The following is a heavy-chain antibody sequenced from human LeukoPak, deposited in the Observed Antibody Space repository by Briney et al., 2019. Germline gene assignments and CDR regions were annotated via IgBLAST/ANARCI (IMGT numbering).Heavy chain of an antibody. V-gene: IGHV1-8*02. D-gene: IGHD1-26*01. Sequence: GASVKVSCKASGYTFTGYYMHWVRQAPGQGLEWMGWMNPNSGNTGYAQKFQGRVTMTRNTSISTAYMELSSLRSEDTAVYYCARGEGLEWELHPWGQGTLVTVSS. CDR3: ARGEGLEWELHP. CDR2: MNPNSGNT. J-gene: IGHJ5*02. CDR1: GYTFTGYY.